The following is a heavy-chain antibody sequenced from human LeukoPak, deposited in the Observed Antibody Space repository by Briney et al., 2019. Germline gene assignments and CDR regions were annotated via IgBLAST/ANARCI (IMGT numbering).Heavy chain of an antibody. Sequence: GGSLRLSCAASGFTFSDYYMSWIRQAPGKGLEWVSYISSSGSTIYYADSVKGRFTISRDNAKNSLYLQMNSLRAEDTAVYYCARDDYYGSSGPVYYGMDVWGQGATVTVSS. D-gene: IGHD3-22*01. CDR1: GFTFSDYY. V-gene: IGHV3-11*01. J-gene: IGHJ6*02. CDR3: ARDDYYGSSGPVYYGMDV. CDR2: ISSSGSTI.